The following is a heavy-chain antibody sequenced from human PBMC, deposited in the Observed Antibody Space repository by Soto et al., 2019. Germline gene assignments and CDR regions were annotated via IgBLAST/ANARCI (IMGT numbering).Heavy chain of an antibody. D-gene: IGHD3-10*01. CDR2: IYWNDDK. CDR1: GFSLTTSGVG. Sequence: QITLKESGPALVKPTQTLTLTCTFSGFSLTTSGVGVGWIRQPPGKALEWLALIYWNDDKIYSPSLKSRLTITKDNSKNQVVLTMTNLDPVDTATYYCAHRRGFGELLSWGQGSLVTVSS. CDR3: AHRRGFGELLS. V-gene: IGHV2-5*01. J-gene: IGHJ5*02.